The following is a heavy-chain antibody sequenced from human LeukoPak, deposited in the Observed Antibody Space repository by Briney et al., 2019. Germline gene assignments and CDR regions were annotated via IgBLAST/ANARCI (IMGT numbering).Heavy chain of an antibody. Sequence: GSLRLSCAASGFTFSSYAMSWVRQAPGKGLEWIGEINHSGSTNYNPSFKSRVTISVDTSKNQFSLKLSSVTAADTAVYYCARLTGRSDYWGQGTLVTVSS. J-gene: IGHJ4*02. CDR2: INHSGST. V-gene: IGHV4-34*01. D-gene: IGHD7-27*01. CDR1: GFTFSSYA. CDR3: ARLTGRSDY.